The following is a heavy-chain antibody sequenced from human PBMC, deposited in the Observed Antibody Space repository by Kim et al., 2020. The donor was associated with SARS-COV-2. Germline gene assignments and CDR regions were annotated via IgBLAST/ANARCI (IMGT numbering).Heavy chain of an antibody. CDR1: GGSIRSGSHF. CDR3: ASGYEESTTWFVGGY. CDR2: IYYTGST. Sequence: SETLSLTCTVSGGSIRSGSHFWSWIRQPPGKGLEWIASIYYTGSTYYNHILKSRVTISVDTSKNQFSLRLSSVTAADTAVYYCASGYEESTTWFVGGYWSQGTLVTVSS. D-gene: IGHD6-13*01. J-gene: IGHJ4*02. V-gene: IGHV4-39*01.